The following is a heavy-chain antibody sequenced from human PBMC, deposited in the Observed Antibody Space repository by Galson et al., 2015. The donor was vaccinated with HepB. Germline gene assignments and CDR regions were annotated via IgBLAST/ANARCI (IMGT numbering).Heavy chain of an antibody. V-gene: IGHV3-53*01. CDR1: GFTVSSNY. CDR2: MDNVGNT. Sequence: SLRLSCAASGFTVSSNYMSWVRQAPGKGLEWVSVMDNVGNTYYADSEKGRFTISRDNSKNTLYLQMNSLRAEDTAVYYCAKDREGTMDVWGKGTTVTVSS. J-gene: IGHJ6*04. D-gene: IGHD1-26*01. CDR3: AKDREGTMDV.